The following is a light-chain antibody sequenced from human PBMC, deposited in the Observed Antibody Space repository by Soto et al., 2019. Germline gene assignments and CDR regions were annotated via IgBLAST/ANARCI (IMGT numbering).Light chain of an antibody. J-gene: IGLJ2*01. CDR1: SSNIGNNY. V-gene: IGLV1-51*01. CDR3: GTWDSSLSAGV. Sequence: QSVLPQPPSVSAAPGQKVTISCSGSSSNIGNNYVSWYQQLPGTAPKLLIYDNNKRPSGIPDRFSGSKSGTSATLGITGLQTGDEADYYCGTWDSSLSAGVFGGGTKLTV. CDR2: DNN.